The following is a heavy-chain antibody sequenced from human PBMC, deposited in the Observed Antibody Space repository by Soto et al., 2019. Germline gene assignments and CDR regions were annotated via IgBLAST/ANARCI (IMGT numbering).Heavy chain of an antibody. CDR1: GFTFSSYG. V-gene: IGHV3-30*18. CDR2: ISYDGSNK. D-gene: IGHD3-22*01. J-gene: IGHJ6*02. Sequence: GGSLRLSCAASGFTFSSYGMHWVRQAPGKGLEWVAVISYDGSNKYYADSVKGRFTISRDNSKNTLYLQMNSLRAEDTAVYYCAKGYYDRSGYSNHPYYYGMDVWGQGTTVTVSS. CDR3: AKGYYDRSGYSNHPYYYGMDV.